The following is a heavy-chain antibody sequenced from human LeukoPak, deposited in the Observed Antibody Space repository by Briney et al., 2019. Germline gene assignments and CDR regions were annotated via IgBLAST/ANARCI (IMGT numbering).Heavy chain of an antibody. V-gene: IGHV4-59*08. CDR1: GGSISSYY. Sequence: SETPSLTCTVSGGSISSYYWSWIRQPPGKGLEWIGSMSYSGSTNSNPSLKSRVTISVDTSKNQFSLKLSSVTAADTAVYYCARSGNSFDYWGQGTLVTVSS. CDR2: MSYSGST. CDR3: ARSGNSFDY. D-gene: IGHD3-10*01. J-gene: IGHJ4*02.